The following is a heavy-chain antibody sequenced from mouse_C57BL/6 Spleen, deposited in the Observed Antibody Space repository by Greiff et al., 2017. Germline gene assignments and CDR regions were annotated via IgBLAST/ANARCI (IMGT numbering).Heavy chain of an antibody. D-gene: IGHD1-1*01. Sequence: QVQLQQPGAELVKPGASVKMSCKASDYTFTSYWITWVKQRPGQGLEWIGDIYPGSGSTNYNEKFKSKATLTVDTSSSTAYMQLSSLTSEDSAVYYCAREGFTTVVEDYAMDYWGQGTSVTVSS. CDR3: AREGFTTVVEDYAMDY. CDR2: IYPGSGST. CDR1: DYTFTSYW. J-gene: IGHJ4*01. V-gene: IGHV1-55*01.